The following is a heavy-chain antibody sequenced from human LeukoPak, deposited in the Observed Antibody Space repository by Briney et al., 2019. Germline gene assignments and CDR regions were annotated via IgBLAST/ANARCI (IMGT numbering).Heavy chain of an antibody. V-gene: IGHV3-48*03. Sequence: GGSLRLSCAASGFTFSSYEMNWVRQAPGKGLEWVSYISSSGSTIYYADSVKGRFTISRDNAKNSLYLQMNSLRAEDTAVYYCARGHVAAAWGRNKSKPDYWGQGTLVTVSS. CDR1: GFTFSSYE. CDR3: ARGHVAAAWGRNKSKPDY. D-gene: IGHD6-13*01. J-gene: IGHJ4*02. CDR2: ISSSGSTI.